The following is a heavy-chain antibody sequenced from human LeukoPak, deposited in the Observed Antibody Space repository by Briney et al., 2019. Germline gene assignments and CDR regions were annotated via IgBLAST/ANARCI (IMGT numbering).Heavy chain of an antibody. V-gene: IGHV4-39*01. J-gene: IGHJ3*02. D-gene: IGHD2-2*01. CDR3: ARLIVVVPAANLYAFDI. CDR2: IYYSGST. CDR1: GGSISSSSYY. Sequence: PSETLSLTCTVSGGSISSSSYYWGCIRQPPGKGLECIGSIYYSGSTYYNPSLKSRVTISVDTSKNQFSLKLSSVTAADTAVCYCARLIVVVPAANLYAFDIWGQGTMVTVSS.